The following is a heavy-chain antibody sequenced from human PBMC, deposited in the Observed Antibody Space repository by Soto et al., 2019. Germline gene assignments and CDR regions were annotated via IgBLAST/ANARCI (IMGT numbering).Heavy chain of an antibody. Sequence: PSETLSRPSSIYGGSFTVCYWTWMRQPPAPGLEGIGEISHSGSTNYNPSLKSRVTISVDTSKNQFSLKLTSVTAADTAVYYCARDKITGLFDYWGQGTPVTGSS. D-gene: IGHD2-8*02. J-gene: IGHJ4*02. CDR3: ARDKITGLFDY. CDR1: GGSFTVCY. CDR2: ISHSGST. V-gene: IGHV4-34*01.